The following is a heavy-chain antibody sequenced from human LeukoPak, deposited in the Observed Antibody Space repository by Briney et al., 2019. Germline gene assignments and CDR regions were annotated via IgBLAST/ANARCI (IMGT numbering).Heavy chain of an antibody. Sequence: GRSLRLSCAASGFTFSSYAMHWVRQAPGKGREWVAVISYDGSNKYYADSVKGRFTISRDNSKNTLYLQMNSLRAEDTAVYYCARGGETTVTTDYYGMDVWGQGTTVTVSS. V-gene: IGHV3-30*04. CDR2: ISYDGSNK. CDR1: GFTFSSYA. D-gene: IGHD4-17*01. J-gene: IGHJ6*02. CDR3: ARGGETTVTTDYYGMDV.